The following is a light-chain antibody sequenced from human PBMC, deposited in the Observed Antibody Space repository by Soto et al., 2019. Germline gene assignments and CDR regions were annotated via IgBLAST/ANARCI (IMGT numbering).Light chain of an antibody. CDR3: QQYGDSVFT. Sequence: EIVLTQSPGTLSLSPGERATLSCRVSQSVNSGYLAWFQQKRGRAPRLLIYGTSGRATGIPDRFSGNGSRTDFTLTISRLEPEDFGVYYCQQYGDSVFTFGPGTKVEIK. CDR2: GTS. CDR1: QSVNSGY. V-gene: IGKV3-20*01. J-gene: IGKJ3*01.